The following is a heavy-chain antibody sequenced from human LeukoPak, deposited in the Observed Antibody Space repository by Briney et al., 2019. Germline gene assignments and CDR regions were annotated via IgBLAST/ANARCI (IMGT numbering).Heavy chain of an antibody. D-gene: IGHD4-17*01. Sequence: GGSQRRSCTASGFTFSAYAMMWVRQAPGKGPEWVSAIRGGGTSEFYADSVKGRFRISRDNSKDTLFLQMNSLRAEDTAVYYCVRDPNGDYIGAFDMWGPGTMVTVSS. CDR1: GFTFSAYA. CDR2: IRGGGTSE. J-gene: IGHJ3*02. V-gene: IGHV3-23*01. CDR3: VRDPNGDYIGAFDM.